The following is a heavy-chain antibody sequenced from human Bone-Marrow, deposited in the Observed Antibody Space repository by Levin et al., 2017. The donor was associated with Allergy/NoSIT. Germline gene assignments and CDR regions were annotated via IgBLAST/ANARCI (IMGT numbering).Heavy chain of an antibody. CDR2: IWYDGSNK. Sequence: GGSLRLSCAASGFTFHTFGMHWVRQAPGKGLEWVAVIWYDGSNKYYADSVKGRFTISRDDSKRTLHLQMDTVRAEDTAVYYCARGDISGWSSYSYNLDVWGPGITVTVSS. D-gene: IGHD6-19*01. V-gene: IGHV3-33*03. CDR1: GFTFHTFG. J-gene: IGHJ6*02. CDR3: ARGDISGWSSYSYNLDV.